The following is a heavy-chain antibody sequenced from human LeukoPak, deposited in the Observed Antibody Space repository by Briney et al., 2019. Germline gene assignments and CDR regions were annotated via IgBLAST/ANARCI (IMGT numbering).Heavy chain of an antibody. Sequence: GGSLRLSCAASGFIFSSYGMHWVRQAPGKGLEWVAVISYDGSNKYYADSVKGRFTISRDNSKNTLYLQMNSLRAEDTAIYYCARDLAAGSDCWGQGTLVTVSS. J-gene: IGHJ4*02. CDR1: GFIFSSYG. D-gene: IGHD6-13*01. CDR2: ISYDGSNK. CDR3: ARDLAAGSDC. V-gene: IGHV3-33*08.